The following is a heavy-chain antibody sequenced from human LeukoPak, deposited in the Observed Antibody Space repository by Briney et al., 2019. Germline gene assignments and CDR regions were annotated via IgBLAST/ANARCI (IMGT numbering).Heavy chain of an antibody. V-gene: IGHV1-46*01. Sequence: GASVKVSCKASGHTFTSYYMHWVRQAPGQGLEWMGIINPSGGSTSYAQKFQGRVTMTRDTSTSTVYMELSSLRSEDTAVYYCASIFPVTTSFEKQVYYYYYGMDVWGQGTTVTVSS. J-gene: IGHJ6*02. CDR1: GHTFTSYY. CDR3: ASIFPVTTSFEKQVYYYYYGMDV. D-gene: IGHD4-17*01. CDR2: INPSGGST.